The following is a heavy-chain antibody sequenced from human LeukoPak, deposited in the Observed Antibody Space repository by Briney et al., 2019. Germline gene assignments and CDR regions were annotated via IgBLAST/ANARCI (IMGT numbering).Heavy chain of an antibody. CDR2: IYHSGST. CDR3: ARQGGGVVVPAALIY. D-gene: IGHD2-2*01. CDR1: GYSISSGYY. J-gene: IGHJ4*02. Sequence: SETLSLTCAVSGYSISSGYYWGWIRQPPGKGLEWIGSIYHSGSTYYNPSLKSRVTISVDTSKNQFSLKLSTVTAADTAVYYCARQGGGVVVPAALIYWGQGTLVTVSS. V-gene: IGHV4-38-2*01.